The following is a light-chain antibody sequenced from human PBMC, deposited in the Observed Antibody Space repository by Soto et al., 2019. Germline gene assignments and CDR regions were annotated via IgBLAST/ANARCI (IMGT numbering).Light chain of an antibody. CDR3: QQYCATPSPT. V-gene: IGKV4-1*01. CDR2: WAS. Sequence: DIVMTQSPDSLAVSLGERATINCKSSQSVLFSSNNKNYLAWYQQKPGQPPKLLIYWASTRESGVPDRFSGSGSETDFTLTISSLQAEDVAVYYCQQYCATPSPTFGGGTKVEIK. CDR1: QSVLFSSNNKNY. J-gene: IGKJ4*01.